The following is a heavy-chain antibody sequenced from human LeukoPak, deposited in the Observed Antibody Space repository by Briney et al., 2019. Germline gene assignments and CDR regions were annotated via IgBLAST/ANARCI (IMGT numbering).Heavy chain of an antibody. V-gene: IGHV3-15*07. CDR1: GFIVTNAW. J-gene: IGHJ4*02. Sequence: GGSLRLSCAASGFIVTNAWMNWVRQAPGKGLEWVGRIQSKTDGGKTDYAAPVKGRFTISRDDSKNTMYLQMNSLKTEDTAIYYCTTGIRGDWGQGTLVTVSS. D-gene: IGHD3-3*02. CDR3: TTGIRGD. CDR2: IQSKTDGGKT.